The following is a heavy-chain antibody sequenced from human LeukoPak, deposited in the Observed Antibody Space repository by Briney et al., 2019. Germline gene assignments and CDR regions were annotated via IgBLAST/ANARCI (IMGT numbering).Heavy chain of an antibody. CDR3: AKGQLVDYGMDG. Sequence: GGSLRLSCAASGFTLSSYAMNWVRQAPGKGLEWVAVMSYDGGHKYYADSVKGRFTISRDNSKNTLYLQMNSLRAEDTAVYYCAKGQLVDYGMDGWGQGTTVTVSS. CDR1: GFTLSSYA. V-gene: IGHV3-30*18. CDR2: MSYDGGHK. J-gene: IGHJ6*02. D-gene: IGHD2-15*01.